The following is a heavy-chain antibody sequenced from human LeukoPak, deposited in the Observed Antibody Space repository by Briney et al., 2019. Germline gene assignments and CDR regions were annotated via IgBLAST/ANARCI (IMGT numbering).Heavy chain of an antibody. CDR3: AKDKGERTAGDYFDY. Sequence: GGSLGLSCAASGFTFSNYAMNWVRQAPGKGLEWVSVISGSGGSTYYAGSVKGRFTIFRDNSQNTLYLQVNSLRAEDTAIYYCAKDKGERTAGDYFDYWGQGTPVTVSS. D-gene: IGHD1-1*01. CDR1: GFTFSNYA. V-gene: IGHV3-23*01. J-gene: IGHJ4*02. CDR2: ISGSGGST.